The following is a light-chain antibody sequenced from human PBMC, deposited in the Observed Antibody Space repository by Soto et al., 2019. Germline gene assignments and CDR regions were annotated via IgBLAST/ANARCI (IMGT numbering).Light chain of an antibody. CDR1: SSDGGDYNF. CDR2: DVA. Sequence: QSALTQPASVSGSPGHSITIPCTGASSDGGDYNFVSWYQQHPGKAPKLIIYDVAKRPSGVPSRFSGSKSGNAASLTISGLQAEDEATYFCSSYTSGSILVFGKGTKLTVL. V-gene: IGLV2-14*03. CDR3: SSYTSGSILV. J-gene: IGLJ2*01.